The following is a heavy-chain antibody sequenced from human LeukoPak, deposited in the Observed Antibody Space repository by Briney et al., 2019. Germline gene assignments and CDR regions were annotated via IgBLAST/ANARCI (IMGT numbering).Heavy chain of an antibody. CDR1: GFPFSNYS. CDR2: ISSGSGYI. J-gene: IGHJ4*02. CDR3: ARDGLGIDY. D-gene: IGHD3-10*01. Sequence: GGSLRLSCAASGFPFSNYSMNWVRQAPGKGLEWVSSISSGSGYIHYADSVKGRFTISRDNAKKSLYLQMNSLRAEDTAVYYCARDGLGIDYWGQGTLVTVSS. V-gene: IGHV3-21*01.